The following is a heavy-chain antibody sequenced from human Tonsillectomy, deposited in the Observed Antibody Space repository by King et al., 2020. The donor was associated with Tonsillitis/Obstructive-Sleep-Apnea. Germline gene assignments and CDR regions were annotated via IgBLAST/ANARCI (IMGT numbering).Heavy chain of an antibody. CDR1: GGSFSGYY. V-gene: IGHV4-34*02. CDR3: ARGRGRVVVVPVYNWFDP. Sequence: VQLQQWGAGLLKPSETLSLPCGAYGGSFSGYYWTWIRQPPGKGLEWIGEISHSGGTNYNPSLESRVTISVDTSKNQFSLRLNSVTAADTAVYYCARGRGRVVVVPVYNWFDPWGQGTLVTVSS. CDR2: ISHSGGT. D-gene: IGHD2-2*01. J-gene: IGHJ5*02.